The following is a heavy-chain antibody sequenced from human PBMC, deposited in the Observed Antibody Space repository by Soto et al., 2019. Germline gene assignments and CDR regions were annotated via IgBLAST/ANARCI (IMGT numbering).Heavy chain of an antibody. CDR3: ARGGIQLWPPRY. Sequence: ASVKVSCKASGGTFSSYAISWVRQAPGQGLEWMGGIIPIFGTANYAQKFQGRVTITADKSTSTAYMELSSLRSEDTAVYYCARGGIQLWPPRYWGQGTLVTVSS. CDR1: GGTFSSYA. CDR2: IIPIFGTA. J-gene: IGHJ4*02. V-gene: IGHV1-69*06. D-gene: IGHD5-18*01.